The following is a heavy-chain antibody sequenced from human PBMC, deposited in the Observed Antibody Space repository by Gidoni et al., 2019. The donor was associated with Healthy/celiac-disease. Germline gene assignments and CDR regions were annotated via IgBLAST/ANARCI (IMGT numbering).Heavy chain of an antibody. V-gene: IGHV3-21*01. CDR1: GFTFSSYS. J-gene: IGHJ3*02. CDR3: AREYPGLIGAFDI. Sequence: VQLVESGGGMVKPGGSLRLSVAASGFTFSSYSMNWVSQAPGTGREWVSASSRSSSYIYYADSVKGRFTISRDNAKNSLYLQMNSRRAEDAAVYYCAREYPGLIGAFDIWGKGTMVTVSS. D-gene: IGHD2-8*01. CDR2: SSRSSSYI.